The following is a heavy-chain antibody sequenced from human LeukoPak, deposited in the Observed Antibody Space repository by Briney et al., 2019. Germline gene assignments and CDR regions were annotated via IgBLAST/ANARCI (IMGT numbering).Heavy chain of an antibody. Sequence: SETLSLTCTVSGYSISSGYYWGWIRQPPGKGLEWIGSIYHSGSTYYNPSLKSRVTISVDTSKNQFSLKLSSVTAADTAVYYCARGVPTPRYYYYYMDVWGKGTTVTVSS. CDR3: ARGVPTPRYYYYYMDV. J-gene: IGHJ6*03. V-gene: IGHV4-38-2*02. CDR2: IYHSGST. CDR1: GYSISSGYY.